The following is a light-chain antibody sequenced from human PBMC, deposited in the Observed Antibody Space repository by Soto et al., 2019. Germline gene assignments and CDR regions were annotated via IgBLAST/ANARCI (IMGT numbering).Light chain of an antibody. CDR2: AAS. V-gene: IGKV1-6*01. J-gene: IGKJ1*01. CDR3: LQDYNYPWT. Sequence: AIQMTQSPSSLSASVGDRVTITCRASRDIGNDLGWYQQKPGKAPKHLIFAASNLQSGVPSRFSGGGSGTDFTLTISSLQAEDCATYYCLQDYNYPWTFGQGTKVDIK. CDR1: RDIGND.